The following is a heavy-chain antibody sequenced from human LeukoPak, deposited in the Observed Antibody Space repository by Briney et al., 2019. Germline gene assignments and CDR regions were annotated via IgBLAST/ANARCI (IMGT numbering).Heavy chain of an antibody. CDR1: GGTFSSYA. CDR3: ARDKVAAAGEGFYYMDV. D-gene: IGHD6-13*01. V-gene: IGHV1-69*05. Sequence: HRASVKVSCKASGGTFSSYAISWVRQAPGQGLEWMGGIIPIFGTANYARKFQGRVTITTDESTSTAYMELSSLRSEDTAVYYCARDKVAAAGEGFYYMDVWGKGTTVTVSS. CDR2: IIPIFGTA. J-gene: IGHJ6*03.